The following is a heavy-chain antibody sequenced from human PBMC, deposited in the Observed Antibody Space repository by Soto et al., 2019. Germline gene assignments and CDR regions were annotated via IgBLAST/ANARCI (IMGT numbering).Heavy chain of an antibody. V-gene: IGHV1-8*01. J-gene: IGHJ2*01. CDR3: ARRMTWSLWCFDL. CDR1: GYTFKDYD. D-gene: IGHD3-3*01. CDR2: MNPNSGNT. Sequence: QGQLLQSGAEVKKPGTSVRVSCRASGYTFKDYDINWVRRAPGQGLEWMGWMNPNSGNTAYARKFHDRITMTRNISARTAFMELSSLTPEVTAVYYSARRMTWSLWCFDLWGSGTQVTVSS.